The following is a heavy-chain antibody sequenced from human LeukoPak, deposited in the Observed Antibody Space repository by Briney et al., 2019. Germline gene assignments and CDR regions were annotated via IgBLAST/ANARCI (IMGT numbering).Heavy chain of an antibody. Sequence: ASVKVSRKASGYTFTSYGISWVRQAPGQGLEWMGWISAYNGNTNYARKLQGRVTMTTDTSTSTAYMELRSLRSDDTAVYYCAREGHYYDSSGYLTPFDYWGQGTLVTVSS. CDR1: GYTFTSYG. J-gene: IGHJ4*02. CDR2: ISAYNGNT. D-gene: IGHD3-22*01. V-gene: IGHV1-18*01. CDR3: AREGHYYDSSGYLTPFDY.